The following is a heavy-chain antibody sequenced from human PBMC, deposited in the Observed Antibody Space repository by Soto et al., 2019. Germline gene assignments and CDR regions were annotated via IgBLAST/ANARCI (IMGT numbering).Heavy chain of an antibody. V-gene: IGHV1-2*02. D-gene: IGHD3-3*01. CDR3: ARVSITIFGVVNYGMDV. Sequence: ASVKVSCKASGYTFTGYYMHWVRQAPGQGLEWMGWINPNSGGTNYAQNFQGRVTMTRDTSISTAYMELSRLRSDDTAVYYCARVSITIFGVVNYGMDVWGQGTTVTVSS. J-gene: IGHJ6*02. CDR1: GYTFTGYY. CDR2: INPNSGGT.